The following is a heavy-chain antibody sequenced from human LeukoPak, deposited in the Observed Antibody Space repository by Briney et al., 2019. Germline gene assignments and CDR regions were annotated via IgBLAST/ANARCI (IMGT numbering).Heavy chain of an antibody. V-gene: IGHV4-59*01. J-gene: IGHJ4*02. CDR3: ARNNDFWSGYSFDY. CDR2: IYYSGST. CDR1: GGSISSYY. D-gene: IGHD3-3*01. Sequence: SETLSLTCTVSGGSISSYYWSWIRQPPGKGLEWIGYIYYSGSTNYNPSLKSRVTISVDTSKNQFSLKLSSVTAADTAVYYCARNNDFWSGYSFDYWGQGTLVTVSS.